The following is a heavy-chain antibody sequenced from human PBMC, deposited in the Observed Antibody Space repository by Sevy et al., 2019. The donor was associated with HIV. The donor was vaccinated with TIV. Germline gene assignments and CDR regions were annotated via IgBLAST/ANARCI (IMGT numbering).Heavy chain of an antibody. CDR1: GYTLSELS. J-gene: IGHJ6*02. CDR2: FDPEDGVT. V-gene: IGHV1-24*01. CDR3: AREWGITMVRGVIIRDYYYGMDV. Sequence: ASVKVSCKVFGYTLSELSMHWVRQTPGKGLEWMGSFDPEDGVTIYAQKFQGRVTITADESTSTAYMELSSLRSEDTAVYYCAREWGITMVRGVIIRDYYYGMDVWGQGTTVTVSS. D-gene: IGHD3-10*01.